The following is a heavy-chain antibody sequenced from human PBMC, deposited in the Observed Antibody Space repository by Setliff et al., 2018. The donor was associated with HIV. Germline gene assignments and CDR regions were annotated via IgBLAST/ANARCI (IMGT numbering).Heavy chain of an antibody. V-gene: IGHV1-46*01. CDR3: AREGQVVVTAKGFDY. J-gene: IGHJ4*02. Sequence: ASVQVSCKTSGYTFTNYYMHWMRQAPGQGLEWMGVVNTVGGGASYAQKFQGRLTVTRDTSTSTVYMELSSLRSEDTAVYYCAREGQVVVTAKGFDYWGLGTLVTVSS. CDR1: GYTFTNYY. D-gene: IGHD2-15*01. CDR2: VNTVGGGA.